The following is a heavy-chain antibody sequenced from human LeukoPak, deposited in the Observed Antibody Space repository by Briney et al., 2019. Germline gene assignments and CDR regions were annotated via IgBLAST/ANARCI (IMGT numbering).Heavy chain of an antibody. D-gene: IGHD5-24*01. J-gene: IGHJ4*02. Sequence: SSVKLACNDSWDACTGCYMRWLRRAPGQGLEWMGWINPNSGGTNYAQKFQGRVTMTRDTSISTAYMELSRLRSDDTAVYYCARGDGDGYNFGYWGQGTLVTVSS. CDR1: WDACTGCY. CDR2: INPNSGGT. V-gene: IGHV1-2*02. CDR3: ARGDGDGYNFGY.